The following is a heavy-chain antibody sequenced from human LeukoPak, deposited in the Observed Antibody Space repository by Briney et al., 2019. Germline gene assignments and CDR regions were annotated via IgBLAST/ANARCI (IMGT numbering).Heavy chain of an antibody. CDR1: GFTFSSYG. J-gene: IGHJ3*02. Sequence: GGSLRLSFAASGFTFSSYGMHWVRQAPGKGLEWVAFIRYDGSNKFYADSVKGRFTISRDNSKNTLYLQMNSLRAEDTAVYYCAKDGRYNFWNAADASDIWGQGTMVTVSS. V-gene: IGHV3-30*02. CDR3: AKDGRYNFWNAADASDI. CDR2: IRYDGSNK. D-gene: IGHD3-3*01.